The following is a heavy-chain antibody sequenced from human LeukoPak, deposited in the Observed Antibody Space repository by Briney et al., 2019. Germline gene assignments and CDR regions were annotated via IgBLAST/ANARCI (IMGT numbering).Heavy chain of an antibody. CDR2: ISYLSSHV. CDR3: GRAFPPLRTSSAGDL. CDR1: GFTLSDYD. V-gene: IGHV3-21*01. J-gene: IGHJ4*02. D-gene: IGHD3-16*01. Sequence: GGSLRLSCSASGFTLSDYDMNWVRQAPGKGLEWVSSISYLSSHVYYGDSVKGRFSISRDNAKNSLYLQMNSLGAEDTAIYYCGRAFPPLRTSSAGDLWGQGILVTVSS.